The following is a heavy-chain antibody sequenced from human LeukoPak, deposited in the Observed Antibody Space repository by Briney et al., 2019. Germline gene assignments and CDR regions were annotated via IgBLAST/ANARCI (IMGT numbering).Heavy chain of an antibody. CDR2: IGSSGSTI. CDR1: GFTFSSYE. Sequence: PGGSLRLSCAASGFTFSSYEMNWVRQAPGKGLEWVSYIGSSGSTIYYADSVKGRLTISRDNAKNSLYLQMNSLRAEDTAVYYCARGGSSRSLYYYYMDVWGKGTTVTVSS. J-gene: IGHJ6*03. CDR3: ARGGSSRSLYYYYMDV. D-gene: IGHD6-13*01. V-gene: IGHV3-48*03.